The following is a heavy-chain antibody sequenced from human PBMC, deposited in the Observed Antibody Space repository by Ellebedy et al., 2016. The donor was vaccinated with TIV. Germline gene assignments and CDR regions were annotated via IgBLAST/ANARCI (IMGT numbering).Heavy chain of an antibody. CDR1: GYAFGTYG. V-gene: IGHV1-2*02. CDR3: ARVRRGSSGMDV. D-gene: IGHD6-13*01. J-gene: IGHJ6*02. Sequence: ASVKVSCKAPGYAFGTYGISWVRQAPGQGLEWMGWINPDSGGTNYAQKFQGRVTMTRDTSMSTAYMELSRLRFDDTAVYYCARVRRGSSGMDVWGQGTTVTVS. CDR2: INPDSGGT.